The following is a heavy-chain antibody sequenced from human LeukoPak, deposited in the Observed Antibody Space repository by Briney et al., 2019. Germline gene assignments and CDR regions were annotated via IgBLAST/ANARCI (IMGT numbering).Heavy chain of an antibody. V-gene: IGHV4-39*01. CDR1: GGSISSSSYY. CDR3: ARHEPLPATQYYFDY. Sequence: KPSETLSLTCTVSGGSISSSSYYWGWIRQPPGKGLEWIGSVYYSGSTYYNPSLKSRVTISVDTSKNQFSLKLSSVTAADTAVYYCARHEPLPATQYYFDYWGQGTLVTVSS. J-gene: IGHJ4*02. CDR2: VYYSGST. D-gene: IGHD2-2*01.